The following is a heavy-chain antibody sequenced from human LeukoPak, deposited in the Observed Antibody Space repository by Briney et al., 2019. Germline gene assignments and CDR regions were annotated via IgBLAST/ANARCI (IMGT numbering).Heavy chain of an antibody. J-gene: IGHJ4*02. D-gene: IGHD6-13*01. CDR2: TYTSGST. V-gene: IGHV4-4*07. CDR1: GGSMSTYY. Sequence: PSETLSLTCTVSGGSMSTYYWSWIRQPAGKGLEWIGRTYTSGSTNYNPSLKSRGTMSVDTPKTQFSLKLSSVTAADTAVYYCARVSSSSWYDPSFDYWGQGTLVTVSS. CDR3: ARVSSSSWYDPSFDY.